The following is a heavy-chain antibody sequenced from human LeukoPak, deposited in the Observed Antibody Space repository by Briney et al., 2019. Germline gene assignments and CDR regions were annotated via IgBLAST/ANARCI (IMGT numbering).Heavy chain of an antibody. CDR3: AKDSRYSSSPGAFDY. Sequence: GGSLRLSCATSGFTFDGYTMYWVRQAPGKGLEWVSLITWDAGSTYYADSVKGRFSISRDNGKNSLYLQMNSLRTEDTALYYCAKDSRYSSSPGAFDYWGQGTLVTVSS. V-gene: IGHV3-43*01. CDR2: ITWDAGST. J-gene: IGHJ4*02. CDR1: GFTFDGYT. D-gene: IGHD6-6*01.